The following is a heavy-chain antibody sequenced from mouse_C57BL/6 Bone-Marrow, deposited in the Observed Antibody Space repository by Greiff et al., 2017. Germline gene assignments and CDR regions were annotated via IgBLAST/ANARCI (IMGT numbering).Heavy chain of an antibody. CDR2: IQPSSGST. D-gene: IGHD2-3*01. CDR1: GYTFTSYW. Sequence: QVQLQQPGAELVKPGASVKLSCKASGYTFTSYWMHWVKQRPGQGLEWIGMIQPSSGSTNYNEKFKSKATLTVDKSSSTAYMQLSSLTSEDSAVYYCARNSRLSFAYWGQGTLVTVSA. J-gene: IGHJ3*01. CDR3: ARNSRLSFAY. V-gene: IGHV1-64*01.